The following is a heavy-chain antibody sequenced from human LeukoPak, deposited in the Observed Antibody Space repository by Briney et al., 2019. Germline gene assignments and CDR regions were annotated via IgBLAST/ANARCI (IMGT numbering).Heavy chain of an antibody. D-gene: IGHD3-3*01. V-gene: IGHV3-21*01. CDR2: ISSSSSYI. J-gene: IGHJ3*02. CDR3: ATLYDFWSGYYNGNDAFDI. CDR1: GFTFSSYS. Sequence: GGSLRLSCAASGFTFSSYSMNWVRQAPGKGLEWVSSISSSSSYIYYADSVKGRFTISRDNAKNSLYLQMNSLRAEDTAVYYCATLYDFWSGYYNGNDAFDIWGQGTMVTVSS.